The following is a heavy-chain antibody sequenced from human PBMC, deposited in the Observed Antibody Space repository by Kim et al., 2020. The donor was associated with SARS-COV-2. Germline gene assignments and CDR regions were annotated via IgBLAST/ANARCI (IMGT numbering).Heavy chain of an antibody. Sequence: GGSLRLSCAASGFTFSSYSMNWVRQAAGKGLEWVSSISSSSTYIYYADSAKGRFTISRDNAKNSLYLQMSSLRAEDTAVYYCARDAPDDRSGYYEPNWFDPWGQGTLVTVSS. CDR3: ARDAPDDRSGYYEPNWFDP. V-gene: IGHV3-21*01. CDR1: GFTFSSYS. CDR2: ISSSSTYI. D-gene: IGHD3-22*01. J-gene: IGHJ5*02.